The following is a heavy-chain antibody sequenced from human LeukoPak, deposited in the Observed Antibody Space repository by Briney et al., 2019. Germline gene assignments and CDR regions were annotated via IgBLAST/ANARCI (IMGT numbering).Heavy chain of an antibody. V-gene: IGHV4-39*07. J-gene: IGHJ4*02. CDR1: GGSISSGGYY. CDR2: INHSGST. CDR3: ARVAGFSGSDFSYRKFDY. Sequence: SETLSLTCTVSGGSISSGGYYWSWIRQPPGKGLEWIGEINHSGSTNYNPSLKSRVTISVDTSKNQFSLKLSSVTAADTAVYYCARVAGFSGSDFSYRKFDYWGQGTLVTVSS. D-gene: IGHD5-12*01.